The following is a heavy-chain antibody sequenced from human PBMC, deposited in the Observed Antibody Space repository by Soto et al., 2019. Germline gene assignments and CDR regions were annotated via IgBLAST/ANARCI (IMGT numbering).Heavy chain of an antibody. CDR3: ARDQGSHPGD. D-gene: IGHD6-13*01. J-gene: IGHJ4*02. CDR1: GFAITSDNW. Sequence: QVQLQESGPGLVRPSGTVSLTCAVSGFAITSDNWWSWVRQPPGKGLEWIGEIHHSGSTTYNPSLKSRVTMSVVPSKALLSLTLNSVTAADTAFYYCARDQGSHPGDWGQGTLVSVSS. V-gene: IGHV4-4*02. CDR2: IHHSGST.